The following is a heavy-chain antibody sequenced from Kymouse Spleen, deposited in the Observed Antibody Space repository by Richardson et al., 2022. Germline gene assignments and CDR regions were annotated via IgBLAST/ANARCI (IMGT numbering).Heavy chain of an antibody. CDR2: IYYSGST. CDR3: ARETTGTTHFDY. J-gene: IGHJ4*02. CDR1: GGSVSSGSYY. D-gene: IGHD1-7*01. V-gene: IGHV4-61*01. Sequence: QVQLQESGPGLVKPSETLSLTCTVSGGSVSSGSYYWSWIRQPPGKGLEWIGYIYYSGSTNYNPSLKSRVTISVDTSKNQFSLKLSSVTAADTAVYYCARETTGTTHFDYWGQGTLVTVSS.